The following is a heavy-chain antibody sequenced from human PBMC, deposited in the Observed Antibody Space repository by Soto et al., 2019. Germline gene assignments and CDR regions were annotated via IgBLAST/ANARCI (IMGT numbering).Heavy chain of an antibody. CDR1: GFTFSSFA. J-gene: IGHJ6*02. Sequence: SGGSLRLSCAASGFTFSSFAMNWVRQAPGKWLEWVSSISDSGGSTYYADSVKGRFTISRDNSKKTLYLQMNSLRAEDTAVYYCAKDSITFFYGVDVWGQGXTVTVYS. CDR3: AKDSITFFYGVDV. V-gene: IGHV3-23*01. D-gene: IGHD3-3*02. CDR2: ISDSGGST.